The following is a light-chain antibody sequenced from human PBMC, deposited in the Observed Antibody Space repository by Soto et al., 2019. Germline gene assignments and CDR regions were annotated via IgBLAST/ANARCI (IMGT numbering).Light chain of an antibody. Sequence: QSVLTQPASVSGSPGQSLSISCTGASSDVGRYNLVSWYQQHPGKAPKLMIYEVSKRPSGVSHRFSGSRSGNTASLTISGLQAEDEAEYYCCSYAGTYVFGTGTKLTVL. CDR1: SSDVGRYNL. V-gene: IGLV2-23*02. J-gene: IGLJ1*01. CDR2: EVS. CDR3: CSYAGTYV.